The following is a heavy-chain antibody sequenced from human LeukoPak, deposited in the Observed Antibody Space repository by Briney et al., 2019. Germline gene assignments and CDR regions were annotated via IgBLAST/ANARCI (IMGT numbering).Heavy chain of an antibody. Sequence: GASVKVSCKASGYTFTRYAINWLRQAPGQGLEWMGWINMHTANPAYAQGFTERFVFSLDTSVTTAYLQISNLKTEDTAVYYCARHDNDDDFDYWGQGTLVTVSS. CDR2: INMHTANP. V-gene: IGHV7-4-1*02. J-gene: IGHJ4*02. CDR1: GYTFTRYA. CDR3: ARHDNDDDFDY. D-gene: IGHD3-16*01.